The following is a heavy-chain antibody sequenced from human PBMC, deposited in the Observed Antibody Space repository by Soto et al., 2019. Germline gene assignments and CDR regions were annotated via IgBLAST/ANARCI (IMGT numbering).Heavy chain of an antibody. D-gene: IGHD2-15*01. CDR2: FDPEDGET. J-gene: IGHJ5*02. CDR3: ATQGSCSGGSCFNWFDP. Sequence: ASVKVSCKVSGYTLTELSIHWVRQAPGKGLEWMGGFDPEDGETIYAQKFQGRVTMTEDTSTDTAYMELSSLRSEDTAVYYCATQGSCSGGSCFNWFDPWGQGTLVTVSP. CDR1: GYTLTELS. V-gene: IGHV1-24*01.